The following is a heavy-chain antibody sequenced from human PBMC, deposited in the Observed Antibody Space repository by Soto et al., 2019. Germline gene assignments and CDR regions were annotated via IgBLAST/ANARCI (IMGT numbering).Heavy chain of an antibody. V-gene: IGHV1-69*12. CDR1: GGTFSSYA. Sequence: QVQLVQSGAEVKKPGSSVKVSCKASGGTFSSYAISWVRQAPGQRLEWLGGIIPIFGTANYAQKFQGRVTITAVESTNTAYIELRSLRSERTPVYYCAREGGSGNYRYYAMDVWGQGTTVTVSS. J-gene: IGHJ6*02. CDR2: IIPIFGTA. D-gene: IGHD3-10*01. CDR3: AREGGSGNYRYYAMDV.